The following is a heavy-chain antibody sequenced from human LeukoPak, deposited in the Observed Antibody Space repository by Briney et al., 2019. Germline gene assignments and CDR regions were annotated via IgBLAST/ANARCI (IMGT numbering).Heavy chain of an antibody. CDR2: ISGSGGNT. CDR1: GFTFSSYG. V-gene: IGHV3-23*01. CDR3: AKHLLGTMVRGVNSYYYYMDV. D-gene: IGHD3-10*01. Sequence: GGSLRLSCAASGFTFSSYGMSWVRQAPGKGLEWVSAISGSGGNTYYADSVKGRFTISRDNSKNTLYLQMNSLRAEDTAVYYCAKHLLGTMVRGVNSYYYYMDVWGKGTTVTISS. J-gene: IGHJ6*03.